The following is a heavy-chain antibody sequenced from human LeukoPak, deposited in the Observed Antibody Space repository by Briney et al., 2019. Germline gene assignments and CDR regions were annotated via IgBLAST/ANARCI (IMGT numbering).Heavy chain of an antibody. CDR1: GFTFSGSA. V-gene: IGHV3-73*01. J-gene: IGHJ3*02. D-gene: IGHD2-15*01. CDR2: IRSKANSYAT. Sequence: GGSLKLSCAASGFTFSGSAMHWVRQASGKGLEWVGHIRSKANSYATAYAASVKGRFTISRDDSKNTAYLQMNSLKTEDTAVYYCTRCSGGSCYNLGGAFDIWGPGTMVTVSS. CDR3: TRCSGGSCYNLGGAFDI.